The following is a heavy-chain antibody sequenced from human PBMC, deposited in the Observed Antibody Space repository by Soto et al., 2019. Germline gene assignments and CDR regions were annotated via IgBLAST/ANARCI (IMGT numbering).Heavy chain of an antibody. J-gene: IGHJ5*02. CDR3: ARVTTVTTWFDP. CDR2: IYYSGST. CDR1: GGSISSGDYY. Sequence: SETLSLTCTVSGGSISSGDYYWSWIRQPPGKGLEWIGYIYYSGSTYYNPSLKSRVTISVDTSKNQFSLKLSSVTAADTAVYYCARVTTVTTWFDPWGQGTLVTVSS. D-gene: IGHD4-17*01. V-gene: IGHV4-30-4*01.